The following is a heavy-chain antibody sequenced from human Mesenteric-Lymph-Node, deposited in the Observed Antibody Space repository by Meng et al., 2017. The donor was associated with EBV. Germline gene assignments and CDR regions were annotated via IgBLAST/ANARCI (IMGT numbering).Heavy chain of an antibody. CDR3: ARVPSIIVVVPYYFDY. D-gene: IGHD3-22*01. Sequence: QAQLEQSGGEGKNPGAAVKVSCKASGYTFIDYGVSWVRQAPGQGLEWMGWISGYNGNTNYAQKFQGRVTMTTDTSTSTAYMELRSLTSDDTAVYYCARVPSIIVVVPYYFDYWGQGTLVTVSS. CDR1: GYTFIDYG. V-gene: IGHV1-18*01. CDR2: ISGYNGNT. J-gene: IGHJ4*02.